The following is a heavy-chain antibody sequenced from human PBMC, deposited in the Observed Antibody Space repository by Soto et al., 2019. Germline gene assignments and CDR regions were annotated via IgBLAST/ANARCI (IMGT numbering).Heavy chain of an antibody. Sequence: GSLRLSCAASGFTFSSYGMHWVRQAPGKGLEWVAVISYDGSNKYYADSVKGRFTISRDNSKNTLYLQMNSLRAEDTAVYYCAKGFYDFWSGYRGDYYYYGMDVWGQGTTVTVSS. CDR2: ISYDGSNK. CDR1: GFTFSSYG. CDR3: AKGFYDFWSGYRGDYYYYGMDV. J-gene: IGHJ6*02. D-gene: IGHD3-3*01. V-gene: IGHV3-30*18.